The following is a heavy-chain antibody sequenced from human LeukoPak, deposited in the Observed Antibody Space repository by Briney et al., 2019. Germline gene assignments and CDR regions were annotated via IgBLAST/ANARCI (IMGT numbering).Heavy chain of an antibody. J-gene: IGHJ4*02. D-gene: IGHD4-11*01. CDR1: GFTVSSNY. CDR3: ASRSYSNYNQDFDY. CDR2: IYSGGST. Sequence: GGSLRLSCAASGFTVSSNYMSWVRQAPGKGLEWVSVIYSGGSTYYADSVKGRFTISRDNSKNTLYLQMNSLRAEDTAVYYCASRSYSNYNQDFDYWGQGTLVTVSS. V-gene: IGHV3-66*01.